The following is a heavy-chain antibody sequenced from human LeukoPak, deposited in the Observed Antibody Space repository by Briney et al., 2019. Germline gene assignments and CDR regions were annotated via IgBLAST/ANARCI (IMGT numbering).Heavy chain of an antibody. V-gene: IGHV4-59*12. CDR3: ARDYYDPHFYYYYYMDV. CDR2: IYYSGST. CDR1: GGSISSYY. Sequence: PSETLSLTCAVSGGSISSYYWSWIRQPPGKGLEWIGFIYYSGSTNYNPSLKSQVTISVDTSKNQFSLKLSSVTAADTAVYYCARDYYDPHFYYYYYMDVWGKGTTVTVSS. J-gene: IGHJ6*03. D-gene: IGHD3-22*01.